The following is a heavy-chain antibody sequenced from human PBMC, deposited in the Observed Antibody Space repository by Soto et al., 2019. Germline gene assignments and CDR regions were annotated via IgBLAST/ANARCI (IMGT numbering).Heavy chain of an antibody. J-gene: IGHJ4*02. CDR1: GFTFSNAW. CDR2: IKSKTDGGTT. CDR3: TTRYISGSYGILDY. V-gene: IGHV3-15*01. D-gene: IGHD1-26*01. Sequence: GGSLRLSCAASGFTFSNAWMSWVRQAPGKGLEWVGRIKSKTDGGTTDYAAPVKGRFTISRDDSKNTLYLQMNSLKTEDTAVYYCTTRYISGSYGILDYWGQGTLVTVSS.